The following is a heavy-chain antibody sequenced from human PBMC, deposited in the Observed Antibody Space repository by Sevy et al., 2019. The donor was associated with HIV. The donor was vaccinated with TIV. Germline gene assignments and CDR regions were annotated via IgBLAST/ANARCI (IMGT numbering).Heavy chain of an antibody. V-gene: IGHV3-53*01. D-gene: IGHD4-4*01. J-gene: IGHJ6*02. Sequence: GGSPRRSCAASGFTVSSNYMSWVRQAPGKGLEWVSVIYSGGSTYYADSVKGRFTISRDNSKNTLYLQMNSLRAEDTAVYYCAREMATVAYYYYGMDVWGQGTTVTVSS. CDR2: IYSGGST. CDR3: AREMATVAYYYYGMDV. CDR1: GFTVSSNY.